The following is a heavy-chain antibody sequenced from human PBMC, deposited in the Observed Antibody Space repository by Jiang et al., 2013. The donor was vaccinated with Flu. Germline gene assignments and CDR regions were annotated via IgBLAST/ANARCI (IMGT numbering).Heavy chain of an antibody. CDR2: TYYRSKWYN. V-gene: IGHV6-1*01. D-gene: IGHD3-10*01. CDR1: GDSVSSNSAA. CDR3: ARGLLWFGELLSPFDY. J-gene: IGHJ4*02. Sequence: QTLSLTCAISGDSVSSNSAAWNWIRQSPSRGLEWLGRTYYRSKWYNDYAVSVKSRITINPDTSKNQFSLQLNSVTPEDTAVYYCARGLLWFGELLSPFDYWGQGTLVTVSS.